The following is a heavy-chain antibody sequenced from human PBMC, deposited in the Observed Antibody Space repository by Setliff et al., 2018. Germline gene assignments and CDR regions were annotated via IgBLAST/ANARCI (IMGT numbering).Heavy chain of an antibody. J-gene: IGHJ4*02. V-gene: IGHV1-69*06. CDR1: GGTFSSYA. Sequence: SVKVSCKASGGTFSSYAISWVRQAPGQGLEWMGRIIPIFGTADYAQKFQGRVTITADKSTSTAYMELSRLRSEDTAVYYCAREAKRNVVVVVAATPVYWGQGTLVTVSS. D-gene: IGHD2-15*01. CDR2: IIPIFGTA. CDR3: AREAKRNVVVVVAATPVY.